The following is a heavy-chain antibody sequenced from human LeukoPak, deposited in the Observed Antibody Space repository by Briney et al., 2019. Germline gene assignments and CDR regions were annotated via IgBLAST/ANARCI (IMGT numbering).Heavy chain of an antibody. Sequence: PGGSLRLSCAASGFTVSSNYMSWVRQAPGKGLEWVSVIYSGGSTYYADSVKGRFTISRDNSKNTLYLQMNSLRAEDTAVYYCASRHYYDSSGYYWYYYGMDVWGQGTTVTVSS. CDR1: GFTVSSNY. V-gene: IGHV3-66*01. J-gene: IGHJ6*02. CDR3: ASRHYYDSSGYYWYYYGMDV. CDR2: IYSGGST. D-gene: IGHD3-22*01.